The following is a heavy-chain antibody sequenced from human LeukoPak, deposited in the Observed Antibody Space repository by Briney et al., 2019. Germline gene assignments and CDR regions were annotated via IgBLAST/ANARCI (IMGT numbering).Heavy chain of an antibody. CDR2: ISGSGGST. D-gene: IGHD2-21*02. J-gene: IGHJ4*02. Sequence: PGGSLRLSCAASGFTFSSYAMSWVRQAPGKGLEWVSAISGSGGSTYYADSVKGRFTISRDNAKNSLYLQMNSLRAEDTAVYYCARGGVVVTAMPLYYFDYWGQGTLVTVSS. V-gene: IGHV3-23*01. CDR1: GFTFSSYA. CDR3: ARGGVVVTAMPLYYFDY.